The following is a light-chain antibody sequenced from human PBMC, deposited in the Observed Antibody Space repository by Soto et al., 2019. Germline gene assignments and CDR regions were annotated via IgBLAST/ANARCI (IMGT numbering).Light chain of an antibody. CDR3: QQYGSSGT. V-gene: IGKV3D-15*01. CDR2: GAS. J-gene: IGKJ1*01. CDR1: QDVGSN. Sequence: EIVVTQSPATLSVSPGERATLSCRASQDVGSNLAWYQQKPGQAPRLLIYGASTRATGIPARFSGSGSGTEFTLTISSLQSEDFAVYYCQQYGSSGTFGQGTKVDIK.